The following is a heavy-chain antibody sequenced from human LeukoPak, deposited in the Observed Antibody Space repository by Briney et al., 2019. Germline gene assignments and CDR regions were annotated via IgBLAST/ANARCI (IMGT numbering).Heavy chain of an antibody. CDR1: GYSFTSYW. Sequence: GESLKISCKGSGYSFTSYWLGWVRQMPGKGLEWMGVIYPDDSDIKYSPSFQGQVTISAEKSISTAYLQWSSLKASDTAMFYCASLGNYYYDSSGYSLDFWGQGTLVTVSS. D-gene: IGHD3-22*01. CDR2: IYPDDSDI. V-gene: IGHV5-51*01. J-gene: IGHJ4*02. CDR3: ASLGNYYYDSSGYSLDF.